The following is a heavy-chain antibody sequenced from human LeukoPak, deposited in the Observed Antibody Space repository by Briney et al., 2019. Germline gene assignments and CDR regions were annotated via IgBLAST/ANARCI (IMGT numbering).Heavy chain of an antibody. J-gene: IGHJ4*02. D-gene: IGHD1-26*01. Sequence: SVKVSCKASGYTFTGYYMHWVRQAPGQGLEWMGGIIPIFGTANYAQKFQGRVTITADESTSTAYMELSSLRSEDTAVYYCARSSVVGATVDYWGQGTLVTVSS. CDR1: GYTFTGYY. V-gene: IGHV1-69*13. CDR2: IIPIFGTA. CDR3: ARSSVVGATVDY.